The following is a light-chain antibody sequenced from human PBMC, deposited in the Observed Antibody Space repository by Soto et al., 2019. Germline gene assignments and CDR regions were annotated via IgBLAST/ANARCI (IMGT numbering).Light chain of an antibody. Sequence: QSVLTQPASVSGSPGQSITISCTGTSSDVGGSNYVSWYQQHPDKAPKLMIFEVSNRPSGVSNRFSGSKSANTASLTISGLQAEDGADYYCSSYTSSNTYVFGTETK. CDR3: SSYTSSNTYV. CDR1: SSDVGGSNY. J-gene: IGLJ1*01. CDR2: EVS. V-gene: IGLV2-14*01.